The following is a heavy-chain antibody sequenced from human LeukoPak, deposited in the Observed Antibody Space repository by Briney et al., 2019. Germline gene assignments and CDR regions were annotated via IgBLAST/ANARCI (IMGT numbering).Heavy chain of an antibody. CDR2: IYYSGNT. CDR1: GGSISNYY. V-gene: IGHV4-59*12. CDR3: ASKTSGGIFDI. Sequence: SETLSLTCTVSGGSISNYYWSWLRQSPGKGLEWIGYIYYSGNTYYNPSLKSRVTISVDTSKNQFSLNLTSVTAADTAVYYCASKTSGGIFDIWGQGTKVTVSS. J-gene: IGHJ3*02. D-gene: IGHD6-25*01.